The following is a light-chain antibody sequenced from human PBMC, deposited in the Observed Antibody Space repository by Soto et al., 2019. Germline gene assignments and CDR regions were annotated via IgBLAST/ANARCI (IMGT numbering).Light chain of an antibody. J-gene: IGKJ2*01. CDR2: DAS. CDR1: QDISNY. CDR3: QQYDNLPYT. V-gene: IGKV1-33*01. Sequence: DIQMTQSPSSLSASVGDRVTITCQASQDISNYVNWYQQKPGKAPKLLIYDASNLETGVPSRFSGSGSGTDFNFTISSLQPEDIATYYCQQYDNLPYTFGQGTKLEIK.